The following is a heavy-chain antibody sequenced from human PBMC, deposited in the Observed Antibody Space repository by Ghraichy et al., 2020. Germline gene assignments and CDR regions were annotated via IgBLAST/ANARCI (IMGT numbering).Heavy chain of an antibody. D-gene: IGHD3-10*01. CDR2: IYFSGIT. V-gene: IGHV4-59*08. CDR3: ARLKDYYASGSPGYGMYV. J-gene: IGHJ6*02. Sequence: SETLSLTCTVSGGSINNYYWSWIRQPPGKGLEWVGYIYFSGITNYSPSLKSRVTISVDTSKNQFSLKLNSVTAADTAVYYCARLKDYYASGSPGYGMYVWGQGSTVTVSS. CDR1: GGSINNYY.